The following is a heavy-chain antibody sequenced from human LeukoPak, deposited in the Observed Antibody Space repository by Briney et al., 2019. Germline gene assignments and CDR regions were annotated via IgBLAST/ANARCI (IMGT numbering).Heavy chain of an antibody. V-gene: IGHV5-51*01. J-gene: IGHJ4*02. CDR2: IYPGDSDT. Sequence: GESLKISCKGSGYSFTSYWIGWVRQMPGKGLEWMGIIYPGDSDTRYSPSFQGQVTISADNSISTAYLQWSSLKASDTAIYYCARWEGRGYYSPSFDYWGQGTLVTVSS. CDR3: ARWEGRGYYSPSFDY. D-gene: IGHD3-3*01. CDR1: GYSFTSYW.